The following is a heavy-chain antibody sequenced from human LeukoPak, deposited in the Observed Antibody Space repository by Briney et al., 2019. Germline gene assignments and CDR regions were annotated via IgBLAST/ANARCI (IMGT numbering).Heavy chain of an antibody. J-gene: IGHJ5*02. Sequence: HPGGSLRLSCAASGFTFSSYWMHWVRQAPGKGLVWVSRINSDGSSTSYADSVKGRFTISGDNAKNTLYLQMNSLRAEDTAVYYCARAGITIFGVVNWFDPWGQGTLVTVSS. V-gene: IGHV3-74*01. CDR1: GFTFSSYW. CDR2: INSDGSST. CDR3: ARAGITIFGVVNWFDP. D-gene: IGHD3-3*01.